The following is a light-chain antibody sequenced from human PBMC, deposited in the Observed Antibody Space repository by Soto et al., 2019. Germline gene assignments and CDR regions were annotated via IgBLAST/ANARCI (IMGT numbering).Light chain of an antibody. CDR2: GAS. V-gene: IGKV3-20*01. CDR1: QSVSSY. J-gene: IGKJ1*01. Sequence: EIVLTQSPSTLSLSPGERATLSCRASQSVSSYLAWYQQKPGQAPRLLIYGASSRATGVPDRFSGSGSGTDFILTISSLEPEDFAVYYCHQYGSSGTVGQGTKVDIK. CDR3: HQYGSSGT.